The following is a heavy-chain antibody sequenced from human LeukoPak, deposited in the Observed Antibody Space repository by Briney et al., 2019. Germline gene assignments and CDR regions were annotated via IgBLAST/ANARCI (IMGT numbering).Heavy chain of an antibody. Sequence: GGSLRLSCAASGFTFSSYAMHWVRQAPGKGLEWVAVISYDGSNKYYADSVKGRFTISRDNSKNTLYLQMNSLRAEDTAVYYCARDVTTGAFDIWGQGTMVTVSS. V-gene: IGHV3-30-3*01. D-gene: IGHD1-1*01. CDR3: ARDVTTGAFDI. CDR1: GFTFSSYA. J-gene: IGHJ3*02. CDR2: ISYDGSNK.